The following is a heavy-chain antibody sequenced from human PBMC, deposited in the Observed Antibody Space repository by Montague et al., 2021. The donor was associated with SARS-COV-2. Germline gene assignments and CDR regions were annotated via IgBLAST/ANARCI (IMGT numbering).Heavy chain of an antibody. CDR3: TRTTDDSALAATF. J-gene: IGHJ4*02. CDR2: IHYSGRT. V-gene: IGHV4-39*01. Sequence: SETLSLTCSVPGDSISRSTNHWGWIRQPPGKGLEWIASIHYSGRTYHDPPLKSRVTMSVVTSKNQFSLKLSSVTAADTAVYYCTRTTDDSALAATFWGQGTLVTVSS. CDR1: GDSISRSTNH. D-gene: IGHD6-19*01.